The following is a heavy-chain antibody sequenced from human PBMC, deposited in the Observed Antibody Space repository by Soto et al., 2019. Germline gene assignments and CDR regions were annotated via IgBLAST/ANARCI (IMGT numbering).Heavy chain of an antibody. Sequence: EVQLVESGGGLVQPGGSLRLSCAASGFTFSRYDMHWVRKVTDKGLEWVAIIDSAGDTYYSGSVKGRFTISRENAKNSLYLQMNSLRAEDTAVYYCARGITSGWVNWSDPWGQGTLVTVSS. J-gene: IGHJ5*02. CDR3: ARGITSGWVNWSDP. CDR2: IDSAGDT. D-gene: IGHD6-19*01. CDR1: GFTFSRYD. V-gene: IGHV3-13*01.